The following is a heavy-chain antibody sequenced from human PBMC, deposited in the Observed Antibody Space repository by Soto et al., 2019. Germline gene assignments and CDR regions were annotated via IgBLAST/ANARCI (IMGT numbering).Heavy chain of an antibody. J-gene: IGHJ4*02. D-gene: IGHD3-3*01. V-gene: IGHV3-48*01. Sequence: PGGSLRLSCAASGFTFSSYSMNWVRQAPGKGLEWVSYISSSSSTIYYADSVKGRFTISRDNAKNSLYLQMNSLRAEDTAVYYCAREGPRDFWSGYYTGYFDYWGQGTLVTVPQ. CDR1: GFTFSSYS. CDR3: AREGPRDFWSGYYTGYFDY. CDR2: ISSSSSTI.